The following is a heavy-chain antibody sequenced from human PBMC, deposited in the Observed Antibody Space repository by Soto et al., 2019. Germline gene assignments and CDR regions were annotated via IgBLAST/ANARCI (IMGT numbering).Heavy chain of an antibody. V-gene: IGHV3-23*01. CDR3: ARRVDDYAYYVEWYFDL. CDR1: GFTFSSYA. D-gene: IGHD4-17*01. Sequence: EVQLLESGGGLVQPGGSLRLSCAASGFTFSSYAMSWVRQAPGKGLEWVSAISGSGGSTYYADSVKGRFTISRDNSKNTLYLQMNSLRAEDTVVYYCARRVDDYAYYVEWYFDLWGRGTLVTVPS. J-gene: IGHJ2*01. CDR2: ISGSGGST.